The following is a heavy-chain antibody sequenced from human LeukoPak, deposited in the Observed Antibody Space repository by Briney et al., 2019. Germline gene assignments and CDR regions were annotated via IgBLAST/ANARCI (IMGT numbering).Heavy chain of an antibody. Sequence: GESLKISCKGSGYSFTNFWIGWVRQMPGKGLEWMGIINPEDSEIRYSPSFQGQVTFSADKSINTAYLQWSSLKASDTALYYCARPFAMWAAFDVWGQGTMVTVSS. CDR3: ARPFAMWAAFDV. J-gene: IGHJ3*01. D-gene: IGHD1-26*01. V-gene: IGHV5-51*01. CDR2: INPEDSEI. CDR1: GYSFTNFW.